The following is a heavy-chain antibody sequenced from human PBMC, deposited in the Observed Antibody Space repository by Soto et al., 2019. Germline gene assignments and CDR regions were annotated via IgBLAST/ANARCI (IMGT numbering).Heavy chain of an antibody. CDR2: INTYNGMT. Sequence: QVQQVQSGGEVKKPGASVTVSCKASGYTFINYHMTWVRQAPGQGLEWMAWINTYNGMTDYAQRFQGRVTMTRDTSTSTAYMELRNLGSDDTAVYFCAKSPRGEMATDWGQGTLVTVSS. CDR3: AKSPRGEMATD. D-gene: IGHD5-12*01. V-gene: IGHV1-18*01. CDR1: GYTFINYH. J-gene: IGHJ4*02.